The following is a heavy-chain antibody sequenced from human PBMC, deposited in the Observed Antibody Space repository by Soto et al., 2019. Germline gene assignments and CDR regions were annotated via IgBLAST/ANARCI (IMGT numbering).Heavy chain of an antibody. Sequence: QVQLVQSGPEVKKPGSSVRISCRSGGDTFSSYTVSWVRQTPGQGLEWMGRIIPVLGVTNYSRKFKGRMTSTADKSKTTAHMELSSLKSEDTARYYCARRRYCGVDCDTQYYYGMDVGGQGTSVIVSS. V-gene: IGHV1-69*02. J-gene: IGHJ6*02. D-gene: IGHD2-21*02. CDR3: ARRRYCGVDCDTQYYYGMDV. CDR2: IIPVLGVT. CDR1: GDTFSSYT.